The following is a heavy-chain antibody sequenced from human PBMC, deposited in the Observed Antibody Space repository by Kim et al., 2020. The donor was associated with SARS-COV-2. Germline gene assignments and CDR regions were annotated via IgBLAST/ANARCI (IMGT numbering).Heavy chain of an antibody. CDR3: ARGTNCSGGSCYSDYYGMDV. Sequence: SETLSLTCAVYGGSFSGYYWSWIRQPPGKGLEWIGEINHSGSTNYNPSLKSRVTISVDTSKNQFSLKLSSVTAADTAVYYCARGTNCSGGSCYSDYYGMDVWGQGTTVTVSS. V-gene: IGHV4-34*01. D-gene: IGHD2-15*01. J-gene: IGHJ6*02. CDR2: INHSGST. CDR1: GGSFSGYY.